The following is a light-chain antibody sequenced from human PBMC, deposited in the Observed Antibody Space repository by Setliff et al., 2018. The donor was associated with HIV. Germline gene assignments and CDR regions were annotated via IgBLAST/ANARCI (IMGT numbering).Light chain of an antibody. Sequence: QSVLTQPPSVSAAPGQKVTISCSGSSSNIGNNYVSWYQQLPGTAPKLLIYDNNKRPSGIPDRCSGSKSGTSATLGITGLQTGDEADYYCGTWDSSLSAEMFGGGTK. V-gene: IGLV1-51*01. J-gene: IGLJ3*02. CDR2: DNN. CDR3: GTWDSSLSAEM. CDR1: SSNIGNNY.